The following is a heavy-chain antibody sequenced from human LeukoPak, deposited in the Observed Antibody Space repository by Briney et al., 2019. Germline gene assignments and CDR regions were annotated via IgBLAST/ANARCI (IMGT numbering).Heavy chain of an antibody. CDR1: GGSISSSSYY. CDR2: IYYSGST. J-gene: IGHJ4*02. CDR3: ARLGARAHV. D-gene: IGHD3-10*01. Sequence: SETLSLTCTVSGGSISSSSYYWGWIRQPPGKGLEWIGSIYYSGSTYYNPSLKSRVTISVDTSKNQFSLKLSSVTAADTAVYYCARLGARAHVWGQGTLVTVSS. V-gene: IGHV4-39*01.